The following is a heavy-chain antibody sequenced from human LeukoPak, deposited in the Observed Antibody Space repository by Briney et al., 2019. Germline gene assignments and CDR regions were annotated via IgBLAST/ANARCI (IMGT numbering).Heavy chain of an antibody. Sequence: GGSLRLSCAASGFTVSSNYMSWVRQAPGKGLEWVSVIYSGGSTYHADSVKGRFTISRDNSKNTLYLQMNSLRAEDTAVFYCARDDGSGWAFDYWGQGTLVTVSS. CDR3: ARDDGSGWAFDY. D-gene: IGHD6-19*01. CDR1: GFTVSSNY. J-gene: IGHJ4*02. V-gene: IGHV3-53*01. CDR2: IYSGGST.